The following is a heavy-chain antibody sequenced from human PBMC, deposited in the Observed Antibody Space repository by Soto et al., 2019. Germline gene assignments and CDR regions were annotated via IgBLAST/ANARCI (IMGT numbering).Heavy chain of an antibody. D-gene: IGHD2-15*01. V-gene: IGHV3-30*03. Sequence: QVQLVESGGGVVQPGRSLGLSCAASGFTFNTYGMHWVRQAPGKGLEWVAAISYDGINKYYVDSVKVRFTISRDNSKHTLYVQMNSLRAEDTALYYCARSPQPTRGIHWYFDLWGRGILVTVSS. CDR2: ISYDGINK. CDR1: GFTFNTYG. CDR3: ARSPQPTRGIHWYFDL. J-gene: IGHJ2*01.